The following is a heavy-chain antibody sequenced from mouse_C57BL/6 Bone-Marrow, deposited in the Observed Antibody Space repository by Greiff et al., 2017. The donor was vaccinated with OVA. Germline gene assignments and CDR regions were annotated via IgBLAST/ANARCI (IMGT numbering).Heavy chain of an antibody. J-gene: IGHJ2*01. CDR3: SRRGNYLYGCDY. V-gene: IGHV14-3*01. Sequence: EVQLQQSVAELVRPGASVKLSCTASGFNIKNSYMHWVKQRPEQGLEWIGRIDPANGDTKYDPKFKGKATITADTSSNTAYLQLSSLTSEDTAIYYCSRRGNYLYGCDYWGQGTTLTVSS. CDR1: GFNIKNSY. CDR2: IDPANGDT. D-gene: IGHD2-1*01.